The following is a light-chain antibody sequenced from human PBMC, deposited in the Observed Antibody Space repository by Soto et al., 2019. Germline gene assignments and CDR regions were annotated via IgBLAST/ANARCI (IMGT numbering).Light chain of an antibody. V-gene: IGKV3-20*01. CDR1: QSVSSAY. Sequence: EIVLTQSPGTLSLSPGETATLSCRASQSVSSAYLAWYQQKPGQAPRLLIYGISSRATGIPDRFRGRGSGTDFTPTISRLEHEDFAVYYCHQYNTSPDTFGQGTNLEI. CDR3: HQYNTSPDT. J-gene: IGKJ2*01. CDR2: GIS.